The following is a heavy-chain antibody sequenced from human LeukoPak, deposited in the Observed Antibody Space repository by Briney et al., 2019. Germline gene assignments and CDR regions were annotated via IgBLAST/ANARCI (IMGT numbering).Heavy chain of an antibody. CDR1: GFTFRSYA. D-gene: IGHD5-18*01. V-gene: IGHV3-23*01. Sequence: GGSLRLSCAASGFTFRSYAMSWVRQAPGKGLEWVSSIRDDESNTYYADSVKGRFSISRDNSKNTLYLQMNSLRAEDTAVYYCARDGNSYGPDFDYWGQGTLVTVSS. CDR3: ARDGNSYGPDFDY. CDR2: IRDDESNT. J-gene: IGHJ4*02.